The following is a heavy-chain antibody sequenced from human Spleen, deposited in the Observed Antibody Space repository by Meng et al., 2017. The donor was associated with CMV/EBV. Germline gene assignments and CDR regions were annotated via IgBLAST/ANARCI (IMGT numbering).Heavy chain of an antibody. CDR1: GGSFSGYY. V-gene: IGHV4-34*01. CDR3: ARDGGLYTMDV. CDR2: INHSGST. Sequence: GSLRLSCAVYGGSFSGYYWSWIRQPPGKGLECIGEINHSGSTNYNPSLKSRVTISIDTSKNRFSLKLGSVTAADTAVYYCARDGGLYTMDVWGQGTTVTVSS. J-gene: IGHJ6*02. D-gene: IGHD4-23*01.